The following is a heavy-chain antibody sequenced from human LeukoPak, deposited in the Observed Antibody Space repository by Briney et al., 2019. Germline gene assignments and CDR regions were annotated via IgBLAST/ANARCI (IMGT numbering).Heavy chain of an antibody. J-gene: IGHJ4*02. CDR1: GGSFSGYY. CDR3: ARGRTTRGMVVTAIVPFDY. V-gene: IGHV4-34*01. Sequence: SETLSLTCAVYGGSFSGYYWSWIRQPPGRGLEWIGEINHSGSTNYNPSLKSRVTISVDTSKNQFSLKLSSVTAADTAVYYCARGRTTRGMVVTAIVPFDYWGQGTLVTVSS. CDR2: INHSGST. D-gene: IGHD2-21*02.